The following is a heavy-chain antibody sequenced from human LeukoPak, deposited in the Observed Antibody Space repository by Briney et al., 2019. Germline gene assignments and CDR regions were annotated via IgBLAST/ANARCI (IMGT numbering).Heavy chain of an antibody. D-gene: IGHD5-24*01. CDR2: ISPSGAST. V-gene: IGHV1-46*01. J-gene: IGHJ5*02. CDR3: ARDNSVRDEAWWFSP. CDR1: GYTFTSNY. Sequence: ASVTVSCTSFGYTFTSNYMHWVRQAPGQGPEWMGVISPSGASTTYAQTFQGRVTLTRDMSTSTDYLELSSLRSEDTAVYYCARDNSVRDEAWWFSPWGQGTLVTVSS.